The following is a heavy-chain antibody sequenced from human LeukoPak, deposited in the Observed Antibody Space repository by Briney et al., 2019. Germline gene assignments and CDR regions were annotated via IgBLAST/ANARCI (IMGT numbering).Heavy chain of an antibody. D-gene: IGHD2-2*01. J-gene: IGHJ4*02. V-gene: IGHV1-69*01. Sequence: SVKVSCKASGGTFSSYAISWVRQAPGQGLEWMGGIIPIFGTANYAQKFQGRVTITADESTSTAYMELSSLRSEDTAVYYCARAYCSSTSSYGTIDYWGQGTLVTVSS. CDR2: IIPIFGTA. CDR1: GGTFSSYA. CDR3: ARAYCSSTSSYGTIDY.